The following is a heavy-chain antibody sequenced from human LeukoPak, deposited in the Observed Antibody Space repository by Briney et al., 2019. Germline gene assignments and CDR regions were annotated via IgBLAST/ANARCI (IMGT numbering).Heavy chain of an antibody. CDR1: GYSISSGYY. J-gene: IGHJ4*02. CDR3: ARPNYDSSGYAYYFDY. Sequence: PSETLSLTCAVSGYSISSGYYWGWIRQPPGKGLEWIGSIHHSGSTYYNPSLKSRVTISVDTSKNQFSLKLSSVTAADTAVYYCARPNYDSSGYAYYFDYWGQGTLVTVSS. V-gene: IGHV4-38-2*01. D-gene: IGHD3-22*01. CDR2: IHHSGST.